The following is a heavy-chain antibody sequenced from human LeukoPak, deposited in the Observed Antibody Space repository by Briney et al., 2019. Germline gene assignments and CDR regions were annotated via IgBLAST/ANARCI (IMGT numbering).Heavy chain of an antibody. Sequence: ASVKVSCKASGYTFTSYGLNWVRQAPGQGLEWMGWISVSNTNTKYAQKLQGRVTMTTDTSTSTTYMELSSLRSEDTAVYYCARGLNYDSSDDYWGQGTLVTVSS. D-gene: IGHD3-22*01. J-gene: IGHJ4*02. V-gene: IGHV1-18*01. CDR3: ARGLNYDSSDDY. CDR2: ISVSNTNT. CDR1: GYTFTSYG.